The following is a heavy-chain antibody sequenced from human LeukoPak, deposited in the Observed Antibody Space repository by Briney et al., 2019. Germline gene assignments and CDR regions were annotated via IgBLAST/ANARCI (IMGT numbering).Heavy chain of an antibody. CDR2: INHSGST. CDR1: GGSFSGYY. CDR3: ARATATYYYDSSGYPS. D-gene: IGHD3-22*01. V-gene: IGHV4-34*01. J-gene: IGHJ5*02. Sequence: SETLSLTCAVYGGSFSGYYWSWIRQPPGKGLEWIGEINHSGSTNYNPSLKSRVTISVDTSKHQFSLKLSSVTAADTAVYYCARATATYYYDSSGYPSWGQGTLVTVSS.